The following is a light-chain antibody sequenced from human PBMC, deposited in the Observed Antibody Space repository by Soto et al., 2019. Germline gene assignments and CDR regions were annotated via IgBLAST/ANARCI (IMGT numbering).Light chain of an antibody. J-gene: IGKJ5*01. V-gene: IGKV1-9*01. CDR1: QGISSY. Sequence: IQLTQSPSSLSASVGDRVTITCRASQGISSYLAWYQQEPGKAPKLLIYAASTLQSGVPSRFSGSGSGTDFTLTISGLLPEDFATYHCQQLNTLPFTFGQGTRLEIK. CDR2: AAS. CDR3: QQLNTLPFT.